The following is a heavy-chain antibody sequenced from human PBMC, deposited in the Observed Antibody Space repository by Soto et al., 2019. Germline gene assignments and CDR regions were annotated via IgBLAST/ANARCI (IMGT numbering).Heavy chain of an antibody. D-gene: IGHD2-15*01. J-gene: IGHJ4*02. CDR3: AKDSDIVVVVAAYFDY. CDR2: ISYDGSNK. Sequence: GGSLRLSCAASGFTFSSYGMHWVRQAPGKGLEWVAVISYDGSNKYYADSVKGRFTISRDNSKNTLYLQMNSLRAEDTAVYYCAKDSDIVVVVAAYFDYWGQGTLVTVSS. CDR1: GFTFSSYG. V-gene: IGHV3-30*18.